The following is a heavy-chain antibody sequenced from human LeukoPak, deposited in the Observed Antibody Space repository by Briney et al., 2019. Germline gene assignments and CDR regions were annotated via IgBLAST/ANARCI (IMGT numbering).Heavy chain of an antibody. CDR2: IYNSGST. J-gene: IGHJ3*02. Sequence: PSETLSLTCTVSGGSISSYYWSWIRQPPGKGLEWIGYIYNSGSTNYNPSLKSRVTISVDTSKKQFSLKLISVTAADTAVYYCAREGSTAAFDIWGQGTMVSVSS. D-gene: IGHD2-2*01. CDR1: GGSISSYY. V-gene: IGHV4-59*01. CDR3: AREGSTAAFDI.